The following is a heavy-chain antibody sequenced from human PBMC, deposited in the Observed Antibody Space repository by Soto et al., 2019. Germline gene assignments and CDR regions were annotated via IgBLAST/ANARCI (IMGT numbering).Heavy chain of an antibody. D-gene: IGHD1-26*01. Sequence: QPGGSLRLSCTASGFTFGDYAMTWVRQAPGKGLEWVGFIRSKVYGGTTEYAASVEGRFTISRDDSKSIAYLQMNSLKTEDTAVYYCTRDPYSGTYYPFDYWGQGTLVTVSS. V-gene: IGHV3-49*04. CDR1: GFTFGDYA. J-gene: IGHJ4*02. CDR2: IRSKVYGGTT. CDR3: TRDPYSGTYYPFDY.